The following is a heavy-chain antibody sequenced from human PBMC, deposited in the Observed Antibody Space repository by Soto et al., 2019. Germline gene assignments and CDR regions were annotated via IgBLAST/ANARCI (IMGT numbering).Heavy chain of an antibody. J-gene: IGHJ4*02. CDR3: AMLGYCSGGSCF. Sequence: QVQLVKSGAEVKKPGASVKVSCKASGYTFTSFDINWVRQATGQGLEWMGWMNPNSGNTGYAQNFQGRVTMTRNTSISTAYMELSSLRSEDTAVYYCAMLGYCSGGSCFWGQGTLVTVSS. D-gene: IGHD2-15*01. CDR2: MNPNSGNT. V-gene: IGHV1-8*01. CDR1: GYTFTSFD.